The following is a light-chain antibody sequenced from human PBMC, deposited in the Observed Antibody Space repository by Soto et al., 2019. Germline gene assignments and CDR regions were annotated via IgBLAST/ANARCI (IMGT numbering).Light chain of an antibody. CDR1: SGHSSYI. Sequence: QPVLTQSSSASASLGSSVKLTCTLSSGHSSYIIAWHQQQPGKAPRYLMKLEGSGSYNKGSGVPDRFSGSGSGADRYLTISNLQFEDEADYYCETWDSDTRVFGGGTKLTVL. CDR3: ETWDSDTRV. J-gene: IGLJ3*02. V-gene: IGLV4-60*02. CDR2: LEGSGSY.